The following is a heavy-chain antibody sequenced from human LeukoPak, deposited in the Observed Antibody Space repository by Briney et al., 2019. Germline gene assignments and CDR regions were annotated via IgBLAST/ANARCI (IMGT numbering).Heavy chain of an antibody. CDR1: GGSISSHY. D-gene: IGHD2-15*01. CDR3: GRDALVGYFSYYYMDV. J-gene: IGHJ6*03. CDR2: ISNSGST. Sequence: PSETLSLTCTVSGGSISSHYWTWIRQSPVKGLEWIGDISNSGSTSYNPSLKSRVTIAIDTSKNQFSLKLSSVTAADTAVYYCGRDALVGYFSYYYMDVWGKGTTVTVSS. V-gene: IGHV4-59*11.